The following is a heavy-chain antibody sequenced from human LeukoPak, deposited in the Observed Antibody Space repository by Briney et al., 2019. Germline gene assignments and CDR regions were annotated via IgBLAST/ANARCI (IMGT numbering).Heavy chain of an antibody. CDR2: IYYSGST. Sequence: SETLSLTCTVPGGSISSSSYYWGWIRQPPGTGLEWIGSIYYSGSTYYNPSLKSRVTISVDTSKNQFSLKLSSVTAADTAVYYCARGDYDFWSGSNILFDYWGQGTLVTVSS. CDR1: GGSISSSSYY. CDR3: ARGDYDFWSGSNILFDY. D-gene: IGHD3-3*01. V-gene: IGHV4-39*07. J-gene: IGHJ4*02.